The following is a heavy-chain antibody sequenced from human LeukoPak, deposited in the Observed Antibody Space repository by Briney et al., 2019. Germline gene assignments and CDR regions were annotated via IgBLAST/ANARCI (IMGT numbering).Heavy chain of an antibody. J-gene: IGHJ4*02. CDR2: ISSSSSYI. CDR1: GFTFSSYS. Sequence: GGSLRLSCAASGFTFSSYSMNWVRQAPGKGLEWVSSISSSSSYIYYADSVKGRFTISRDNAKNSLYLQMNSLRAEDTAVYYCARDRRSSSVFDYWGQGTLVTVSS. CDR3: ARDRRSSSVFDY. V-gene: IGHV3-21*01. D-gene: IGHD6-6*01.